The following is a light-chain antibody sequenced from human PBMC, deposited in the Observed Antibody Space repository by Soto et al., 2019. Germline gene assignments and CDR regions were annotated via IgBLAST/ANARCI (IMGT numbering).Light chain of an antibody. CDR3: QQLRSSPP. Sequence: DIQLTQSPSFLSAFVGDRVTITCRASQDVDNYLAWYQQRPGKAPRLLISVAYSLQSGVPSRFRGSGSGTELSLPLSSVQPEVSAGYYCQQLRSSPPFGPGTNVDLK. J-gene: IGKJ3*01. CDR1: QDVDNY. CDR2: VAY. V-gene: IGKV1-9*01.